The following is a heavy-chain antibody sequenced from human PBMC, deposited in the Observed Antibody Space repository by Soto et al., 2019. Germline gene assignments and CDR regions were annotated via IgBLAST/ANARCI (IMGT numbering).Heavy chain of an antibody. J-gene: IGHJ4*02. CDR2: IWYDGSNK. Sequence: GGSLRLSCAASGFTYSSYVMHWVRQAPGKGLEWVAVIWYDGSNKYYADSVKGRFTISRDNSKNTLYLQMNSLRAEDTAVYYCARDYDSSGYTDYWGQGTLVNVSS. V-gene: IGHV3-33*01. D-gene: IGHD3-22*01. CDR1: GFTYSSYV. CDR3: ARDYDSSGYTDY.